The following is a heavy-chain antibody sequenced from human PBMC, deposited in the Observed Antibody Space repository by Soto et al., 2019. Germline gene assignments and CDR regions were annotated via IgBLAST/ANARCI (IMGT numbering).Heavy chain of an antibody. J-gene: IGHJ5*02. CDR1: GFTFSSYW. V-gene: IGHV3-7*01. D-gene: IGHD3-10*01. Sequence: LRLSCAASGFTFSSYWMSWVRQAPGKGLEWVANIKQDGSEKYYVDSVKGRFTISRDNAKNSLYLQMNSLRGEDTAVYYCARGAERISMVQGLIRTFADWFDPWGQGTQVTVSS. CDR2: IKQDGSEK. CDR3: ARGAERISMVQGLIRTFADWFDP.